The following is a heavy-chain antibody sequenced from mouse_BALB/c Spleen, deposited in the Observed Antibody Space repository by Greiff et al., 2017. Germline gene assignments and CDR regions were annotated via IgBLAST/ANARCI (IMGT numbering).Heavy chain of an antibody. V-gene: IGHV5-17*02. CDR3: ARWGFGSSWEDAMDY. CDR2: ISSGSSTI. D-gene: IGHD1-1*01. J-gene: IGHJ4*01. Sequence: EVQRVESGGGLVQPGGSRKLSCAASGFTFSSFGMHWVRQAPEKGLEWVAYISSGSSTIYYADTVKGRFTISRDNPKNTLFLQMTSLRSEDTAMYYCARWGFGSSWEDAMDYWGQGTSVTVSS. CDR1: GFTFSSFG.